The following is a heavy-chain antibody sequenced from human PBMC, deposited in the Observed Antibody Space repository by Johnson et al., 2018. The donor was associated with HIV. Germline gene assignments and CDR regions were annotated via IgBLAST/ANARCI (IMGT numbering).Heavy chain of an antibody. CDR3: AKDQAPVVPAGRGAFEI. J-gene: IGHJ3*02. Sequence: VQLVESGGGLVQPGGSLRLSCAASGFTFSTHDMHWVRQASGKGLEWVSAIGTAGDTYYPGSVKGRFTISRENAKNSLYLQMNSLRAEDTALYYCAKDQAPVVPAGRGAFEIWGQGTMVTVSS. V-gene: IGHV3-13*01. CDR1: GFTFSTHD. D-gene: IGHD2-2*01. CDR2: IGTAGDT.